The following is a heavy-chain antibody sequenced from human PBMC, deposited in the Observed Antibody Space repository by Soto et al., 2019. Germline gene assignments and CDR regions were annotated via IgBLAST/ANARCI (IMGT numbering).Heavy chain of an antibody. J-gene: IGHJ3*02. V-gene: IGHV4-59*01. CDR1: GGSISSYY. D-gene: IGHD1-1*01. CDR3: ARVTTGAFEI. CDR2: IYCSGST. Sequence: PSETLSLTCTVSGGSISSYYWSWIRQPPGKGLEWIGYIYCSGSTNYNPSLKSRVTISVDTSKNQFSLKLSSVTAADTAVYYCARVTTGAFEIWGQGTMVTVSS.